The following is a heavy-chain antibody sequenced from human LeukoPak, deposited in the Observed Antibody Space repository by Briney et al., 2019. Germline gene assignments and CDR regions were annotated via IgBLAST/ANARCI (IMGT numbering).Heavy chain of an antibody. D-gene: IGHD3-16*01. CDR2: IRYDGTDK. V-gene: IGHV3-30*02. J-gene: IGHJ2*01. CDR1: GFIFSTYG. CDR3: AKDALKGSLREYRSYWCFDL. Sequence: SGGSLRLSCAASGFIFSTYGMHWVRQAPGKGLEWVAFIRYDGTDKYYADSVKGRFTISRDNSKNTLYLQMNSLRPEDTAIYYCAKDALKGSLREYRSYWCFDLWGRGTLVTVSS.